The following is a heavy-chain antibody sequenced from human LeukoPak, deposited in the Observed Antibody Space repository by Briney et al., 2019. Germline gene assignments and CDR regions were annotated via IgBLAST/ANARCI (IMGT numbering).Heavy chain of an antibody. CDR1: GFTFSGYA. CDR3: AREPWPSYFDY. D-gene: IGHD5-12*01. V-gene: IGHV3-48*04. J-gene: IGHJ4*02. Sequence: GGSLRLSCAASGFTFSGYAMHWVRQAPGKGLEWVSYVSAGNSSMSYGDSVKGRFTTSRDNTKNSLYLQMNSLRADDTAVYYCAREPWPSYFDYWGQGTLVTVSS. CDR2: VSAGNSSM.